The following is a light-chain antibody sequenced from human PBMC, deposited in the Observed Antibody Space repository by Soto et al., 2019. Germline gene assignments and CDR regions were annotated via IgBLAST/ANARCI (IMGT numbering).Light chain of an antibody. J-gene: IGLJ2*01. CDR3: SSYTSSSTVV. CDR2: DVS. CDR1: SSDVGAYNY. V-gene: IGLV2-14*01. Sequence: QSALTQPASVSGSPGQSITISCTGTSSDVGAYNYVSWYQQHPGKVPKLMIYDVSNRPSGVSNRFSGSKSGNTASLTISGLQAEDEADYYCSSYTSSSTVVFGEGTKLTVL.